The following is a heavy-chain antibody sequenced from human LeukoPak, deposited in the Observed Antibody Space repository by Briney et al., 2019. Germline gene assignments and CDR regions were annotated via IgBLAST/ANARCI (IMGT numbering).Heavy chain of an antibody. CDR1: GFTFRNYW. V-gene: IGHV3-7*05. CDR3: ARGESGSYYD. Sequence: QPGGSLRLSCAASGFTFRNYWMNWVRQAPGKGLEWVANTKQDGSEKYYVDSVKGRFTISTDNAENSLDLQMNSLRADDTAVYYCARGESGSYYDWGQGILVTVA. CDR2: TKQDGSEK. D-gene: IGHD1-26*01. J-gene: IGHJ4*02.